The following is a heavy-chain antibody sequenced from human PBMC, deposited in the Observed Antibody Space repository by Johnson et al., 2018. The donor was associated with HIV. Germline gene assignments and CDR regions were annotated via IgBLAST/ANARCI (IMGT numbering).Heavy chain of an antibody. Sequence: VQLVESGGGVVQPGRSLRLSCAASGFTFSSYAMDWVRQAPGNGLEWVAVISYEGSNKYYADSVKGRITISRDNSKYTVYLQMNSLRVEDTAVYYCARAPPGGAFDIWGQGTMVTVSS. CDR1: GFTFSSYA. J-gene: IGHJ3*02. D-gene: IGHD6-25*01. V-gene: IGHV3-30-3*01. CDR3: ARAPPGGAFDI. CDR2: ISYEGSNK.